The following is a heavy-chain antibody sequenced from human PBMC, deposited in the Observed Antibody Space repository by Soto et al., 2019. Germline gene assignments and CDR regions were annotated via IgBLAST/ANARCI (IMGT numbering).Heavy chain of an antibody. CDR2: LGGDGFTT. D-gene: IGHD1-26*01. J-gene: IGHJ6*03. V-gene: IGHV3-23*01. CDR3: AIALRLSLSFFYYMDV. CDR1: GFTFGSYA. Sequence: EVQLLESGGNLVEPGGSLRLSCVVSGFTFGSYAMSWVRKAPEKGPEWVAILGGDGFTTYYADSVRGRFTISVDKSKSTLFLQMNSLRPDDTGGYYCAIALRLSLSFFYYMDVWGRGASVIVSS.